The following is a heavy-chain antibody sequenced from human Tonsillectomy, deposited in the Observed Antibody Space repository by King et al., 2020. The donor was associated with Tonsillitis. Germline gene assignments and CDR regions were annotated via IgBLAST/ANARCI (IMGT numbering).Heavy chain of an antibody. CDR1: GFMFSDYS. V-gene: IGHV3-48*02. Sequence: VQLVESGGGLVQPGGSLRLSCEGSGFMFSDYSLHWLRQAPGKGPEWVSYISSSSTTIYHADSVKGRFTISRDNVENSVYLQMNSLREEDTAMYYCARVEDGYRSAAGTWFDPLGQGTLVIVSS. J-gene: IGHJ5*02. CDR2: ISSSSTTI. D-gene: IGHD5-24*01. CDR3: ARVEDGYRSAAGTWFDP.